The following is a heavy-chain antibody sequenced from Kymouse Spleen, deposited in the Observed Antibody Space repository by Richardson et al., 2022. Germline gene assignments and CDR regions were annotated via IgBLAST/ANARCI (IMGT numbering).Heavy chain of an antibody. V-gene: IGHV4-59*01. CDR1: GGSISSYY. J-gene: IGHJ2*01. Sequence: QVQLQESGPGLVKPSETLSLTCTVSGGSISSYYWSWIRQPPGKGLEWIGYIYYSGSTNYNPSLKSRVTISVDTSKNQFSLKLSSVTAADTAVYYCARRGLRLWYFDLWGRGTLVTVSS. CDR2: IYYSGST. D-gene: IGHD5-12*01. CDR3: ARRGLRLWYFDL.